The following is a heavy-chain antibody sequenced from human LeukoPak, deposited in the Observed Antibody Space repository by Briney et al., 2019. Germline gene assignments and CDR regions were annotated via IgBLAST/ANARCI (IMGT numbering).Heavy chain of an antibody. CDR1: GGSISSYY. CDR2: IYYTGNT. CDR3: ARSASSSSRSAFDI. D-gene: IGHD6-6*01. V-gene: IGHV4-59*01. Sequence: PWETLSLTCTVSGGSISSYYWSWIRQPPGKGLEWIGYIYYTGNTNYNPSLKSRITISVDTSKNQFSLKLSSVTAADTAFYYCARSASSSSRSAFDIWGQGTMVAVSS. J-gene: IGHJ3*02.